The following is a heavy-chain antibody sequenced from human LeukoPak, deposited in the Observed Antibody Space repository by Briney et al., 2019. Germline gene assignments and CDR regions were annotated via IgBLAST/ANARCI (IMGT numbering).Heavy chain of an antibody. D-gene: IGHD1-26*01. V-gene: IGHV3-23*01. CDR2: IGGGGEST. CDR1: GFTFSTYR. J-gene: IGHJ4*02. Sequence: GGSLRLSCVASGFTFSTYRMHWVRQAPGKGLEWVSTIGGGGESTYYADSVKGRFTISRDNSKNTVYLQMNSLRAEDTAVYYCAKVLSGSQDYWGQGTLVTVFS. CDR3: AKVLSGSQDY.